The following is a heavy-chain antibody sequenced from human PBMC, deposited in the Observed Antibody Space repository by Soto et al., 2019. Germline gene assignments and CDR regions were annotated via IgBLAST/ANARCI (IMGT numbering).Heavy chain of an antibody. J-gene: IGHJ4*02. CDR2: IYYSGST. Sequence: SGTLSLTCTVSGGSISSSSYYWGWIRQPPGKGLEWIGSIYYSGSTYYNPSLKSRVTISVDTSKNQFSLKLSSVTAADTAVYYCARQNYYGSGSLENYYFDYWGQGTLVTVSS. CDR1: GGSISSSSYY. CDR3: ARQNYYGSGSLENYYFDY. D-gene: IGHD3-10*01. V-gene: IGHV4-39*01.